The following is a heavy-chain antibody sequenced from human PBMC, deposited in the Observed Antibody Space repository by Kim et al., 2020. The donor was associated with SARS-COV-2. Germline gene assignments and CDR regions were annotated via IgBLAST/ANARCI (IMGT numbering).Heavy chain of an antibody. CDR3: ASRGYYYDSSGYSFYY. Sequence: GGSLRLSCAASGFTFSSYSMNWVRQAPGKGLEWVSSISSSSSYIYYADSVKGRFTISRDNAKNSLYLQMNSLRAEDTAVYYCASRGYYYDSSGYSFYYWGQGTLGTVSS. CDR2: ISSSSSYI. D-gene: IGHD3-22*01. CDR1: GFTFSSYS. J-gene: IGHJ4*02. V-gene: IGHV3-21*01.